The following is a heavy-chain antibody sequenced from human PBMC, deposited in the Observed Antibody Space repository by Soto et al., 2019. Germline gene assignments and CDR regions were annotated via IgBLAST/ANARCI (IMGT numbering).Heavy chain of an antibody. D-gene: IGHD1-7*01. CDR1: GFTFSSYG. Sequence: GGSLRLSCAASGFTFSSYGMHWVRQSPGKGLEWVAVIWNGRNSEDYADSVKGRFTISRDNSRNTLYLQMNSLRAEDTAMYYCVTERRNYEFDYWGQGILVTVSS. CDR3: VTERRNYEFDY. V-gene: IGHV3-33*01. J-gene: IGHJ4*02. CDR2: IWNGRNSE.